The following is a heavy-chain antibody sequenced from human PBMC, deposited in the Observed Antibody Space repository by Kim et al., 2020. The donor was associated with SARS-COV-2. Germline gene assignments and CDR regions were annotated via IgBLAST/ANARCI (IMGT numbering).Heavy chain of an antibody. D-gene: IGHD6-19*01. Sequence: DSVKGRFTISRDNTENTLYLQMTSLRDEDTAIYYCATDGTHLTGWYWFDYWGQGTLVTVSS. J-gene: IGHJ4*02. V-gene: IGHV3-23*01. CDR3: ATDGTHLTGWYWFDY.